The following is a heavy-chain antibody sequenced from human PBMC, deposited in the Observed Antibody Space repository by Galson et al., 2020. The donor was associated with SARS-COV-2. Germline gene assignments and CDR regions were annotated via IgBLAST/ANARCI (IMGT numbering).Heavy chain of an antibody. D-gene: IGHD1-20*01. CDR2: IRYDGSDK. V-gene: IGHV3-30*02. Sequence: GGSLRLSCAGSEFTFSRYGMHWVRQAPGKGLEWVAFIRYDGSDKYYADSVKGRFTISRDNSKCTLYLQMNGLRSEDTALCYCAKEPSAGYNCCYWGQGTLVTVSS. CDR1: EFTFSRYG. CDR3: AKEPSAGYNCCY. J-gene: IGHJ4*02.